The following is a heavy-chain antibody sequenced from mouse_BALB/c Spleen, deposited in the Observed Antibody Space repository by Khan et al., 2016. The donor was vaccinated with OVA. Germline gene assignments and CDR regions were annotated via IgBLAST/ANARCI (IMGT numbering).Heavy chain of an antibody. D-gene: IGHD2-2*01. Sequence: VQLKQSGPELMKPGTSVKISCKASGYSFTTYYIHWVIQTHGKSLEWIGYIDPFSGGTTYNQKFKGKATLTVDKSSSTAFIHLSNLTSEDSAVYYCTRHGYVAWFTYWGQGTLVTVSA. CDR2: IDPFSGGT. J-gene: IGHJ3*01. CDR1: GYSFTTYY. CDR3: TRHGYVAWFTY. V-gene: IGHV1S135*01.